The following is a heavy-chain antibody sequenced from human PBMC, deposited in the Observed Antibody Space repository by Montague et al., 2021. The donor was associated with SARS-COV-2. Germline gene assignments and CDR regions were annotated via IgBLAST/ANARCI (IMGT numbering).Heavy chain of an antibody. CDR1: GGSVSSRSYY. CDR2: IHYSGST. J-gene: IGHJ4*02. D-gene: IGHD4-23*01. Sequence: SETLSLTCTVSGGSVSSRSYYWGWIRQPPGKGLEWIGSIHYSGSTHYSPSLKSRVTISVDTSKNQFSLKLSSVTAADTAVYYCARRGDYGGPRFDYWGQGTLVSVSS. CDR3: ARRGDYGGPRFDY. V-gene: IGHV4-39*01.